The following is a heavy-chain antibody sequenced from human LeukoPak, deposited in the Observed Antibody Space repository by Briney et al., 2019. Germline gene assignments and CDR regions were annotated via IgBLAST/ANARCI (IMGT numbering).Heavy chain of an antibody. Sequence: PGGSLRLSCAASGFTFSNYWMSWVRQAPGKGLEWVANIKQDGSEENFVDSVKGRFTISRDNAKKSLYLQMNSLRAEDTAVYYCARGSFAGASLRHDYWGQGTLVTVSS. CDR2: IKQDGSEE. V-gene: IGHV3-7*01. CDR1: GFTFSNYW. J-gene: IGHJ4*02. D-gene: IGHD1-26*01. CDR3: ARGSFAGASLRHDY.